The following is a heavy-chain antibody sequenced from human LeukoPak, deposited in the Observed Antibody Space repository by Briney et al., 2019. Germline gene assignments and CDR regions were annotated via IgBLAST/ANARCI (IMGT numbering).Heavy chain of an antibody. CDR1: GYTFTGCY. Sequence: ASVKVSCKASGYTFTGCYIHWLRQAPGQGLEWMGWIAANSGDTNYAQKFRGRVTMTRDTSVSTAYMELSRLRSDDTAVYYCARDIAPSGQWLFDYWGQGTLVTVSS. J-gene: IGHJ4*02. V-gene: IGHV1-2*02. CDR2: IAANSGDT. CDR3: ARDIAPSGQWLFDY. D-gene: IGHD6-19*01.